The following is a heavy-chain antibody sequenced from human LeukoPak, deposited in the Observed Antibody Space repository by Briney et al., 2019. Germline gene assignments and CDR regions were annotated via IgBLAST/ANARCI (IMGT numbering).Heavy chain of an antibody. J-gene: IGHJ4*02. CDR3: ARDRGTYCSSTSCYPMGY. V-gene: IGHV1-18*04. CDR2: ISAYNGNT. Sequence: ASVKVSCKASGYTFTSYGISWVRQATGQGRECMGWISAYNGNTNYAQKLQGRVTMTTDTSTSTAYMELRSLRSDDTAVYYCARDRGTYCSSTSCYPMGYWGQGTLVTVSS. CDR1: GYTFTSYG. D-gene: IGHD2-2*01.